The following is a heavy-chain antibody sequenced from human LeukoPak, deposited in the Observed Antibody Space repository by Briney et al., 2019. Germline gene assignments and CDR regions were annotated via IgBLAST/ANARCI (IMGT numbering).Heavy chain of an antibody. J-gene: IGHJ5*02. CDR3: ARQRVAAAGPNWFDP. CDR2: INSNTGAT. D-gene: IGHD6-13*01. Sequence: SVKVSCKASGYTFTGSYMHWVRQAPGQGLEWMGWINSNTGATNYAQQFQGRVTMTRDTSISTAYMELSRLKSDDTAVYYCARQRVAAAGPNWFDPWGQGTLVTVSS. CDR1: GYTFTGSY. V-gene: IGHV1-2*02.